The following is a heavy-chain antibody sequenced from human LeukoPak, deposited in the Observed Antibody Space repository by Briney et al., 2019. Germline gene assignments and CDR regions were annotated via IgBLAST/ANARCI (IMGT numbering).Heavy chain of an antibody. V-gene: IGHV3-23*01. CDR1: GFTFSTYA. J-gene: IGHJ4*02. Sequence: RGSLRLSCAASGFTFSTYAMSWVRQTPEKGREGLSAISGSGGSTYYADSGKGRFTISRDNSKNTLYLQMNSLRAEDTAVYYCAKDRGFGEYFPFFYWGQGTLVTVSS. D-gene: IGHD3-10*01. CDR3: AKDRGFGEYFPFFY. CDR2: ISGSGGST.